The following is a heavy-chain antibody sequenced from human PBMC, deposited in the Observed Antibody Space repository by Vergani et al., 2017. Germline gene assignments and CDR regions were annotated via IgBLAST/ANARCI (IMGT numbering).Heavy chain of an antibody. V-gene: IGHV4-39*01. CDR2: IYYSENN. J-gene: IGHJ5*02. CDR1: GGSITSGAFY. CDR3: ARCFRDEGMIYGGTVENWFNP. Sequence: QLQLQESGPGLVKPSETLSLTCTVSGGSITSGAFYWGWIRQSPGKGVEWIGSIYYSENNFYNPSLESRVTLSIDTTKNQFSLKLKSLTAADTAVYYCARCFRDEGMIYGGTVENWFNPWGQGTLVTVSS. D-gene: IGHD3-22*01.